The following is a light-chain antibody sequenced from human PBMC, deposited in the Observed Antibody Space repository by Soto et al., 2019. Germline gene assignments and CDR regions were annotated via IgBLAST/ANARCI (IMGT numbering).Light chain of an antibody. J-gene: IGLJ3*02. CDR3: LLHYADGWV. CDR2: STN. Sequence: QDVVTQEPSLTVSPGGTVTLTCGSSTGAVTSGYDPNWFQQKPGQAPRALIYSTNNKYSWTPARFSGSLLGGKAALTLSAVQPEDEADYYCLLHYADGWVFGGGTKVTVL. CDR1: TGAVTSGYD. V-gene: IGLV7-43*01.